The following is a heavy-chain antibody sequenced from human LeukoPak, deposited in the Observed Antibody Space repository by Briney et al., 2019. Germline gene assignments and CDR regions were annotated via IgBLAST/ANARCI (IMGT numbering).Heavy chain of an antibody. Sequence: ASVKVSCKASGYTFTGYYMHWVRQAPGQGLEWVGRINPNSGGTNYAQKFQGRVTMTRDTSISTAYMELSGLRSDDTAVYYCASLYVTPTYGGNSTTSDYWGQGTLVTVSS. CDR2: INPNSGGT. CDR1: GYTFTGYY. D-gene: IGHD4-23*01. J-gene: IGHJ4*02. V-gene: IGHV1-2*06. CDR3: ASLYVTPTYGGNSTTSDY.